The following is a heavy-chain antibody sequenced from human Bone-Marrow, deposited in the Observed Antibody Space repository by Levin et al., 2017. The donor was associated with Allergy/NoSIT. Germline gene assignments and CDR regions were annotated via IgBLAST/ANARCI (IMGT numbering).Heavy chain of an antibody. CDR1: GFSVSNNF. CDR2: IYSGGST. V-gene: IGHV3-66*01. D-gene: IGHD6-6*01. CDR3: ARDGQGHSSSPY. Sequence: GESLKISCAASGFSVSNNFLNWVRQVPGKGLEWVSLIYSGGSTHYADSVKGRFTISRDNSRNTLYLQMNSLRVEDTAVYYCARDGQGHSSSPYWGQGTLVTVSS. J-gene: IGHJ4*02.